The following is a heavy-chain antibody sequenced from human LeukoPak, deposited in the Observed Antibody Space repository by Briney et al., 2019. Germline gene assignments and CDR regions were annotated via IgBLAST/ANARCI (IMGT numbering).Heavy chain of an antibody. J-gene: IGHJ4*02. Sequence: WASVKVSCKASGGTFSSYAISWVRQAPGQGLEWMGGIIPIFGTANYAQKFQGRVTITADESTSTAYMGLSSLRSEDTAVYYCAREISSGWYRTGLFDYWGQGTLVTVPS. V-gene: IGHV1-69*13. CDR3: AREISSGWYRTGLFDY. D-gene: IGHD6-19*01. CDR2: IIPIFGTA. CDR1: GGTFSSYA.